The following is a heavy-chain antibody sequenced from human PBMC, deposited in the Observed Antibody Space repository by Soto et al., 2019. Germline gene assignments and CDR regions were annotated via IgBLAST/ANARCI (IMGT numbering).Heavy chain of an antibody. V-gene: IGHV4-59*08. D-gene: IGHD3-10*01. Sequence: QVQLQESGPGLVKPSETLSLSCTVSGGSINSYYWSWIRQSPGKRMEWIGYVHHSWGSSYNPPLQIRAAISLDTSKSQSSLKVTSVTATDTSVYYCSRQGFGPLHGLVDVWGQGTTVTVSS. CDR3: SRQGFGPLHGLVDV. CDR2: VHHSWGS. J-gene: IGHJ6*02. CDR1: GGSINSYY.